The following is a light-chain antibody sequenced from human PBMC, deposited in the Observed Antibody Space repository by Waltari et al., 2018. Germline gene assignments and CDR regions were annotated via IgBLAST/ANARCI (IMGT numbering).Light chain of an antibody. V-gene: IGKV1-39*01. CDR1: QSISIY. Sequence: DIQVTQSPSSLSASVGDRVTITCRASQSISIYLNWYQQKPGKAPKLLISAASSLQGGVPSRFSGSGSGTDFTLPISSLQPEDFASYYCQQRYSTPPWTFGQGTKVEIK. CDR2: AAS. CDR3: QQRYSTPPWT. J-gene: IGKJ1*01.